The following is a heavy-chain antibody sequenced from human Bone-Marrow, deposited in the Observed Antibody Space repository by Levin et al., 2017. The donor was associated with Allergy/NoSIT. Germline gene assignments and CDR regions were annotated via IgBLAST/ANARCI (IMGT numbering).Heavy chain of an antibody. Sequence: GGSLRLSCAASGFTFSDDYMNWVRQAPGKGLEWVSIISTSSHYTDYADSVKGRFSISRDDAKNSLYLQMDSLRADDTAVYYCVRGGFDAFDIWGQGTMVTVSS. J-gene: IGHJ3*02. V-gene: IGHV3-11*05. CDR3: VRGGFDAFDI. CDR2: ISTSSHYT. CDR1: GFTFSDDY.